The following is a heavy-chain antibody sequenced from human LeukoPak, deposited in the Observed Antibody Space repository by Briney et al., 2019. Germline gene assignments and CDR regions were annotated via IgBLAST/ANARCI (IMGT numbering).Heavy chain of an antibody. Sequence: GGSLRLSCAASGFTFSNYNMNWVRQAPGKGVERVSYISSTSSTVYYADSVKGRFTFSRDNAKNSLYLQMNSLRDEDTAMFYCARVGDGYSVNYFDCWGQGTLVTVSS. CDR1: GFTFSNYN. D-gene: IGHD5-24*01. V-gene: IGHV3-48*02. CDR2: ISSTSSTV. CDR3: ARVGDGYSVNYFDC. J-gene: IGHJ4*02.